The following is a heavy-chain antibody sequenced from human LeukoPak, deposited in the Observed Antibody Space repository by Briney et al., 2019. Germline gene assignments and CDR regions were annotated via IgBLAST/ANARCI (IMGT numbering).Heavy chain of an antibody. J-gene: IGHJ1*01. Sequence: LSGGSLRLSCAAPGFTFSSYAMSWVRQAPGKGLEWVSAISGSGESTYYAGSVKGRFTISRDNSKNTLYLQMSSLRAEDTAVYYCAKFTGSGNYYSSEYFQQWGQGTLVTVSS. V-gene: IGHV3-23*01. CDR1: GFTFSSYA. CDR2: ISGSGEST. D-gene: IGHD1-26*01. CDR3: AKFTGSGNYYSSEYFQQ.